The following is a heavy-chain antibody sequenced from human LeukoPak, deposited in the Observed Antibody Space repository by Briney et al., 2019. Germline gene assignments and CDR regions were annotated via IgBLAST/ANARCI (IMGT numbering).Heavy chain of an antibody. V-gene: IGHV3-21*01. J-gene: IGHJ4*02. D-gene: IGHD3-16*02. CDR1: GFTFSSHT. Sequence: GGSLRLSCAASGFTFSSHTMNWVRQAPGKGLEWVSSIRSSSTYIYYADSVKGRFTISRDNAKNSLYLQMNSLRAEDTAVYYCARDGDYDYVWGSYRTFDYWGQGTLVTVSS. CDR3: ARDGDYDYVWGSYRTFDY. CDR2: IRSSSTYI.